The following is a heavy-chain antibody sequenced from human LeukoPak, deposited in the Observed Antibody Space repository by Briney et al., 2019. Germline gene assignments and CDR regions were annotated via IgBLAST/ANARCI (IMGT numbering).Heavy chain of an antibody. V-gene: IGHV4-61*02. D-gene: IGHD2-2*01. J-gene: IGHJ6*03. Sequence: SETLSLTCTVSGGSISSGSYYWSWIRQPAGKGLEWIGRIYTSGSTNYNPSLKSRVTISVDTSKNQFSLKLSSVTAADTAVYYCARGSRVVVPAAIAYYYYYYMDVWGKGTTVTVSS. CDR3: ARGSRVVVPAAIAYYYYYYMDV. CDR2: IYTSGST. CDR1: GGSISSGSYY.